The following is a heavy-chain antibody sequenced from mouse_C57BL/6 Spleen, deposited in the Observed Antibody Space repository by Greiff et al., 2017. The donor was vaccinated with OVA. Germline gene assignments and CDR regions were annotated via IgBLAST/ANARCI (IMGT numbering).Heavy chain of an antibody. D-gene: IGHD2-4*01. V-gene: IGHV5-9*01. CDR1: GFTFSSYT. J-gene: IGHJ4*01. CDR3: ARDYDGDAMDY. Sequence: DVKLVESGGGLVKPGGSLKLSCAASGFTFSSYTMSWVRQTPEKRLEWVATISGGGGNTYYPDSVKGRFTISRDNAKNTLYLQMSSLRSEDTALYYCARDYDGDAMDYWGQGTSVTVSS. CDR2: ISGGGGNT.